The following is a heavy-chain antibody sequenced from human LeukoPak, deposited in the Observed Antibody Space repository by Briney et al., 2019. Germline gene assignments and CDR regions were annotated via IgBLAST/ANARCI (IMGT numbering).Heavy chain of an antibody. Sequence: PSETLSLTCTVSGGSISSSSYYWGWIRQPPGKGLEWIGSIYYSGSTYYNPSLKSRVTISVDTSKNQSSLKLSSVTAADTAVYYCASQVPAAMPRSWFDPWGQGTLVTVSS. CDR3: ASQVPAAMPRSWFDP. CDR1: GGSISSSSYY. CDR2: IYYSGST. V-gene: IGHV4-39*01. D-gene: IGHD2-2*01. J-gene: IGHJ5*02.